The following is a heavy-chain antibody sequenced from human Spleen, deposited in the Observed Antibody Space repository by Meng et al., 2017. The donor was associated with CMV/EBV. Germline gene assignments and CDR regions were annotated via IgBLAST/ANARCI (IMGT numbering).Heavy chain of an antibody. CDR2: IYPGDSDT. CDR1: GYSFSSYW. J-gene: IGHJ2*01. CDR3: ARGPGMVVTSWFFDV. D-gene: IGHD4/OR15-4a*01. V-gene: IGHV5-51*04. Sequence: GESLKISCKGSGYSFSSYWIAWVRQMPGKGLEWMGLIYPGDSDTRYSPSFQGQVTISADKPISTAYLQWSSLKASDTAMYYCARGPGMVVTSWFFDVWGRGTLVTVSS.